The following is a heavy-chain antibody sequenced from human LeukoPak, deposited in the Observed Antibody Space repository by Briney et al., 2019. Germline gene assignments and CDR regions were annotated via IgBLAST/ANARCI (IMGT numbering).Heavy chain of an antibody. CDR3: ARGLGLRRYYFDY. J-gene: IGHJ4*02. CDR1: GFTFSSYG. CDR2: ISGSGGST. V-gene: IGHV3-23*01. D-gene: IGHD3/OR15-3a*01. Sequence: GGSLRLSCAASGFTFSSYGMSWVRQAPGKGLEWVSAISGSGGSTYYADSVKGRFTISRDNAKNSLYLQMNSLRAEDTAVYYCARGLGLRRYYFDYWGQETLVTVSS.